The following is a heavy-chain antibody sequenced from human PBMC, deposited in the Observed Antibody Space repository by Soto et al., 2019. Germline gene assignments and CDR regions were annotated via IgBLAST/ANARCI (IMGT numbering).Heavy chain of an antibody. V-gene: IGHV3-64*01. J-gene: IGHJ6*03. CDR2: ISSNGGST. Sequence: GGSLRLSCAASGFTFSSYAMHWVRQAPGKGLEYVSAISSNGGSTYYANSVKGRFTISRDNSKNTLYLQMGSLRAEDMAVYYCARTLSSYSNRYYYYMDVWGKGTTVTVSS. CDR1: GFTFSSYA. D-gene: IGHD4-4*01. CDR3: ARTLSSYSNRYYYYMDV.